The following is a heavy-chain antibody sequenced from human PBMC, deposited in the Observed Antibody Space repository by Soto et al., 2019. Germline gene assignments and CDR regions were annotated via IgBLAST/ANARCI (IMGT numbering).Heavy chain of an antibody. V-gene: IGHV3-23*01. CDR3: AKDDYCDYAGLEYFQH. CDR1: GFTFSSYA. CDR2: IRGSGGNT. Sequence: GGSLRLSCAASGFTFSSYAMSWVRQAPGKGLEWVSAIRGSGGNTYYADSVKGRFTISRDNSKNTLYLQMNSLRAEDTAVYYCAKDDYCDYAGLEYFQHWGQGTLVTVSS. J-gene: IGHJ1*01. D-gene: IGHD4-17*01.